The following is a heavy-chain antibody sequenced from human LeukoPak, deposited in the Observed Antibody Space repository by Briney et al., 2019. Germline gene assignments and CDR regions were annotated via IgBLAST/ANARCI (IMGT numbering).Heavy chain of an antibody. D-gene: IGHD2/OR15-2a*01. CDR1: GFTVDSNY. CDR2: IYTGGNT. V-gene: IGHV3-53*01. CDR3: ARDRSTTVSNTLGYFDY. Sequence: GGSLRLSCAASGFTVDSNYLSWVRQAPGKGLEWVSTIYTGGNTYYAASVKGRFTISRDFSKNTVFLHMNSLRAEDTAMYYCARDRSTTVSNTLGYFDYWGQGTLVTVSS. J-gene: IGHJ4*02.